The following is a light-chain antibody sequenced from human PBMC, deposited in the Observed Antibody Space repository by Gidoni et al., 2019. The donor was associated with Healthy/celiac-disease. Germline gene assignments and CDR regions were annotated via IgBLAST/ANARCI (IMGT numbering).Light chain of an antibody. CDR2: SYN. CDR3: AAWDDSLNGHVV. V-gene: IGLV1-44*01. CDR1: SSNIGSNT. J-gene: IGLJ2*01. Sequence: QSVLTQPPSASGTPGQRVTISCSGGSSNIGSNTVNWYHQLPGTAPNLLIYSYNQRPSGVPDRFSGSKSGTSGSLAISGRQSEDEADYYWAAWDDSLNGHVVFGGGTKLTVL.